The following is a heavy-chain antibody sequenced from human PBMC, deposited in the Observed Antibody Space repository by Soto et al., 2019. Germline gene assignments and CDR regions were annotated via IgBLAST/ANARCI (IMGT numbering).Heavy chain of an antibody. CDR2: IYNDGSS. Sequence: EVQLVESGGGLVQPGGSLRLSCAASGFTVSINYMTWVRQAPGKGLQWVSVIYNDGSSYYADSVKGRFTFSRDNSKNTRYLQMNSLRAEDTAVYYCARAIRCSGGSCYQDYWGQGTLVTVSS. J-gene: IGHJ4*02. CDR3: ARAIRCSGGSCYQDY. V-gene: IGHV3-66*01. D-gene: IGHD2-15*01. CDR1: GFTVSINY.